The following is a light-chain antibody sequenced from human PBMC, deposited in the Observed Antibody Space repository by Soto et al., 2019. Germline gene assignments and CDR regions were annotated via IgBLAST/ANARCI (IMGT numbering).Light chain of an antibody. CDR1: SSDVGGYNY. V-gene: IGLV2-14*01. CDR2: EVS. CDR3: SSYTSSSTLV. J-gene: IGLJ3*02. Sequence: QSALTQPASVSGSPGQSITISCTGTSSDVGGYNYVSWYQQHQGKAPKLMIYEVSNRPSGVSNRFSGSKSGNTASLTISGLQAEYEADYYCSSYTSSSTLVFGGGTKLTVL.